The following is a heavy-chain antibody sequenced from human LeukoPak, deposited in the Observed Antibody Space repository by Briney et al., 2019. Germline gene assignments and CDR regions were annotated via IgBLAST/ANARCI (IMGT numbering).Heavy chain of an antibody. J-gene: IGHJ4*02. CDR3: ARAALGYCSSTSCHLFDY. D-gene: IGHD2-2*01. CDR2: IYHSGST. Sequence: SETLSLTCTVSGYSISSGYYWGWIRQPPGKGLEWIGSIYHSGSTYYNPSLKSRVTISVDTSKNQFSLKLSSVTAADTAVYYCARAALGYCSSTSCHLFDYWGQGTLVTVSS. CDR1: GYSISSGYY. V-gene: IGHV4-38-2*02.